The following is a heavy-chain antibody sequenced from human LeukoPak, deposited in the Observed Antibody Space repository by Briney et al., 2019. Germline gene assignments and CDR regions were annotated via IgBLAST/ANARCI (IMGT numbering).Heavy chain of an antibody. Sequence: QPGGSLRLSCEASGFTFSNYAMHWVRQAPGKGLEWMAIIWYDGSYKYYADSVKGRFTISRDNSKNTLYLQVNSLTAEDTAVYYCARGNSDAFDIWGHGTMVTVSS. D-gene: IGHD4-23*01. CDR1: GFTFSNYA. J-gene: IGHJ3*02. CDR3: ARGNSDAFDI. CDR2: IWYDGSYK. V-gene: IGHV3-33*08.